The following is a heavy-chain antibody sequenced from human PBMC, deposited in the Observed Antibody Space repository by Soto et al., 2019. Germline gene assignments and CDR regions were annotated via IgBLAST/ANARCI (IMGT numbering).Heavy chain of an antibody. D-gene: IGHD3-9*01. CDR2: MNPNSGNT. Sequence: QVQLVQSGAEVKKPGASVKVSCKASGYTFTSYDSNWVRQATGQGLEWMGWMNPNSGNTGYAQKFQGRVTMTRNTSISTAYMELSSVRSEDTAVYYGARTVLRYFDWLYYYMDVGGKGTAVTVSS. V-gene: IGHV1-8*01. CDR3: ARTVLRYFDWLYYYMDV. CDR1: GYTFTSYD. J-gene: IGHJ6*03.